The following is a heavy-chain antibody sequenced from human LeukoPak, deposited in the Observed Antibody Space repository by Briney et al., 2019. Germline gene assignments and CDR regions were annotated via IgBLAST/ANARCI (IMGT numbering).Heavy chain of an antibody. CDR1: GGSISSGGYS. V-gene: IGHV4-30-4*07. CDR2: IYYSGST. J-gene: IGHJ3*02. Sequence: NPSETLSLTCAVSGGSISSGGYSWSWIRQPPGKGLEWIGYIYYSGSTYYNPSLKSRVTISVDTSKNQFSLKLSSVTAADTAVYYCARVPTDYYDSSGYYERGAFDIWGQGTMVTVSS. D-gene: IGHD3-22*01. CDR3: ARVPTDYYDSSGYYERGAFDI.